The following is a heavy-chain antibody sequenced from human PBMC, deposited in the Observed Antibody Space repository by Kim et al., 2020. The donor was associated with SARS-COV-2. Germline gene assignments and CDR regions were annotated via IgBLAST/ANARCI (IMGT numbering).Heavy chain of an antibody. V-gene: IGHV3-30*04. J-gene: IGHJ4*02. Sequence: GGSLRLSCAASGFTFSSYAMHWVRQAPGKGLELVAVILYDGSDKNYADSVTGRFTISRDNSKNTLYLQMNSLRPEDTALYFCARDREMATIVRPLGRGPPDYWGQGTLVTVSS. D-gene: IGHD5-12*01. CDR3: ARDREMATIVRPLGRGPPDY. CDR2: ILYDGSDK. CDR1: GFTFSSYA.